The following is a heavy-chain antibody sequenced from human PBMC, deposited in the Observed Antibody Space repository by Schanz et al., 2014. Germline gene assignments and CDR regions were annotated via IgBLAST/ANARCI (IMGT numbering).Heavy chain of an antibody. J-gene: IGHJ6*03. Sequence: GQLAESGGGLVQPGGSLRLSCAVSGFTVSSNHMSWVRQAPGKGLEWVSYICSSGNTIYFADSVKGRFTISRDNAKNSLYLQMNSLRAEDTAVFYCARDGDRFYHNYYMDVWGKGTTVTVSS. CDR3: ARDGDRFYHNYYMDV. CDR1: GFTVSSNH. CDR2: ICSSGNTI. V-gene: IGHV3-11*01. D-gene: IGHD4-17*01.